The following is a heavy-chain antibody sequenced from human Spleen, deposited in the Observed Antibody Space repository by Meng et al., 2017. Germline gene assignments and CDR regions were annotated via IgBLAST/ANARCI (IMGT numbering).Heavy chain of an antibody. CDR3: AVLEGG. J-gene: IGHJ4*02. V-gene: IGHV1-2*07. CDR2: INPYEGHT. Sequence: QVQLVQSGAEVKTPGASVTVSCKASGYNFIAYWVYWARQAPGQGLEWIGWINPYEGHTNYADEFLGRVTVTRDTSTSTVYMEMRSLTSEDTAVYYCAVLEGGWGQGTLVTVSS. D-gene: IGHD1-1*01. CDR1: GYNFIAYW.